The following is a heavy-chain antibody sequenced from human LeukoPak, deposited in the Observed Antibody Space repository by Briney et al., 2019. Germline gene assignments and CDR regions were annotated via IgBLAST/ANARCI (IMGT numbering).Heavy chain of an antibody. CDR2: TYYRSKWYN. V-gene: IGHV6-1*01. Sequence: SQTLSLTCAISGDSVSSNTAARNWIRQSPSRGLEWLGRTYYRSKWYNDFAVSVKSRITINPDTSKNQFSLQLNSVTPEDTAVYYCARGTIFGRSSDFDYWGQGTLVTVSS. D-gene: IGHD3-3*01. J-gene: IGHJ4*02. CDR3: ARGTIFGRSSDFDY. CDR1: GDSVSSNTAA.